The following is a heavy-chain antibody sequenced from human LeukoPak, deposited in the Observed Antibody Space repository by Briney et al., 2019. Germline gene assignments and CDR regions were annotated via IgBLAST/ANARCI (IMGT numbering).Heavy chain of an antibody. Sequence: PGGSLRLSCAASGFTFSSYWMSWGRQAPGKGLEWVANIKQDGSEKYYVDSVKGRFTISRDNAKNSLYLQMNSLRAEDTAVYYCAEGTRYSSSWIANWGQGTLVTVSS. V-gene: IGHV3-7*01. CDR3: AEGTRYSSSWIAN. D-gene: IGHD6-13*01. CDR2: IKQDGSEK. J-gene: IGHJ4*02. CDR1: GFTFSSYW.